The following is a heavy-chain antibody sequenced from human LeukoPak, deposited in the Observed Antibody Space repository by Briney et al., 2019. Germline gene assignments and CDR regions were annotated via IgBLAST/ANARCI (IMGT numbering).Heavy chain of an antibody. CDR3: ARRVASANDAFDI. V-gene: IGHV3-21*01. J-gene: IGHJ3*02. CDR1: GFTFSSYS. D-gene: IGHD6-13*01. CDR2: ISSGSTYI. Sequence: GGSLILSCAASGFTFSSYSMNWVRQAPGKGLEWVSSISSGSTYIYYGDSLKGRFTISRDNAKNSLYLQMNSLRAEDTAVYYCARRVASANDAFDIWGQGTMVTVSS.